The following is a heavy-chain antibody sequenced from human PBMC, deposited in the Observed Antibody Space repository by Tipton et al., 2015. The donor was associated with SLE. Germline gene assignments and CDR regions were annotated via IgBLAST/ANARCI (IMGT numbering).Heavy chain of an antibody. CDR1: GFIFSDFY. CDR2: ISTSGGNK. J-gene: IGHJ4*02. D-gene: IGHD3-9*01. CDR3: ARVSDNYDVLTGFYQQYFDH. Sequence: SLRLSCEASGFIFSDFYMSWMRQAPGRGLEWISYISTSGGNKFYADSVKGRFIISRDDAKNSLYLQMNSLGAEDTAIYFCARVSDNYDVLTGFYQQYFDHWGQGTLVTVSS. V-gene: IGHV3-11*01.